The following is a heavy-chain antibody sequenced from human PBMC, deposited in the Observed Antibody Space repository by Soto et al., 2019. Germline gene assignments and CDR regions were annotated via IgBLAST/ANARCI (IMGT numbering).Heavy chain of an antibody. CDR1: GYTFSTYA. D-gene: IGHD1-1*01. V-gene: IGHV1-3*01. Sequence: ASVKVSCKASGYTFSTYAMQWGRQAPGQSLEWMGWINGGTGQTRYSQRFQDRVTITRDTSASTAYMDLTSLTSEDTAVYYCARGKGMEENYYYYGMDIWGQGTTVTVSS. CDR2: INGGTGQT. CDR3: ARGKGMEENYYYYGMDI. J-gene: IGHJ6*02.